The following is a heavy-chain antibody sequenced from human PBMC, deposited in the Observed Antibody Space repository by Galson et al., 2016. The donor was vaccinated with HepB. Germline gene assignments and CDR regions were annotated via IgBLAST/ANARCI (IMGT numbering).Heavy chain of an antibody. Sequence: SLRLSCAASGFTFTSYSMHWVRQAPGKGLEWVSAISDTSLGIYYADSVKGRFTISRDNYKNTVYLQMNSLRAEDTAVYYCAQDVNYPWDLFRYWGQGVLVTVSS. CDR1: GFTFTSYS. D-gene: IGHD1-26*01. CDR3: AQDVNYPWDLFRY. CDR2: ISDTSLGI. V-gene: IGHV3-23*01. J-gene: IGHJ4*02.